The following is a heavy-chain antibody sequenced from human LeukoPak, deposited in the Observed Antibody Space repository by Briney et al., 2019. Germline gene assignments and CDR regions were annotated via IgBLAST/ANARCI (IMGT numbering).Heavy chain of an antibody. D-gene: IGHD6-13*01. CDR1: GGSISSSAW. CDR3: ARDLGSSWFEPLDY. V-gene: IGHV4-4*02. J-gene: IGHJ4*02. CDR2: VYHSGST. Sequence: PSETLSLTCAVSGGSISSSAWWSWVRQPPGKGLEWIGEVYHSGSTNYNSFLKSRVTISVDKSKNQFSLKLTSATAADTAVYYCARDLGSSWFEPLDYWGQGTLVIVSS.